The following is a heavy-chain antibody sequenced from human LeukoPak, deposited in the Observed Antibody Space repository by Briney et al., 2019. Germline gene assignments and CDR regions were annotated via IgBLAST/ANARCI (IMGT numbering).Heavy chain of an antibody. V-gene: IGHV3-30*04. CDR3: AKVPYYDFWSGYPSYMDV. CDR1: GFTFSSYA. CDR2: ISYDGSNK. Sequence: PGGSLRLSCAASGFTFSSYAMHWVRQAPGKGLEWVAVISYDGSNKYYADSVKGRFTISRDNSKNTLYLQMNSLRAEDTAVYYCAKVPYYDFWSGYPSYMDVWGKGTTVTVSS. D-gene: IGHD3-3*01. J-gene: IGHJ6*03.